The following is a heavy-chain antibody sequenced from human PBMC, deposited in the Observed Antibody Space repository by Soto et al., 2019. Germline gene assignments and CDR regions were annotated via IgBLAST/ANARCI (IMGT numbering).Heavy chain of an antibody. Sequence: SQTLSLTCVISGDSVSSSSVTWNWIRQSPSRGLEWLGRTYYRSKWYNDYAESVKSRITINPDTSKNQFSLHLNSVTPEDTAVYYCVRLIGNSWLDFWGQGNLVTVSS. CDR3: VRLIGNSWLDF. CDR2: TYYRSKWYN. D-gene: IGHD1-26*01. V-gene: IGHV6-1*01. CDR1: GDSVSSSSVT. J-gene: IGHJ5*01.